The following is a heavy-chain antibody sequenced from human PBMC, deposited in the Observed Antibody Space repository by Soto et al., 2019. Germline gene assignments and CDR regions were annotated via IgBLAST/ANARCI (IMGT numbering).Heavy chain of an antibody. V-gene: IGHV3-49*04. CDR2: IRSKAYGGTT. D-gene: IGHD1-1*01. Sequence: PGGSLRLSCTASGFTFGDYAMSWVRQAPGKGLEWVGFIRSKAYGGTTEYAASVKGRFTISRDDSKSIAYLQMNSLKTEDTAVYYCTRGTTTPYYYYGMDVWGQGTTVTVSS. CDR1: GFTFGDYA. J-gene: IGHJ6*02. CDR3: TRGTTTPYYYYGMDV.